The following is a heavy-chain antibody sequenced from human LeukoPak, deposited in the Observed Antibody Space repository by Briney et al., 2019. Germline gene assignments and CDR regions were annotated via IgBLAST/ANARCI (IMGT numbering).Heavy chain of an antibody. CDR2: IIPIFGTA. CDR3: VTGFTTMAVDYFDY. Sequence: GASVKVSCKASGGTFSNYAISWVRQAPGQGLEWMGGIIPIFGTANYAQKFQGRVTITTDESTSTAYMELSSLRSEDTAVYSCVTGFTTMAVDYFDYWGQGTLVTVSP. D-gene: IGHD5-18*01. V-gene: IGHV1-69*05. J-gene: IGHJ4*02. CDR1: GGTFSNYA.